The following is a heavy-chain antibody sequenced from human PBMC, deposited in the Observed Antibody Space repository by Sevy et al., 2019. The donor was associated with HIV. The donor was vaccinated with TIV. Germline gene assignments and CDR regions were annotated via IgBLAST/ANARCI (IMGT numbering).Heavy chain of an antibody. CDR2: ISNSGTYI. CDR1: GFTFSNYI. J-gene: IGHJ3*02. V-gene: IGHV3-21*01. Sequence: GGSLRLSCAASGFTFSNYIINWVRQAPGKGLEWVSSISNSGTYIYYADSVKGRFTISRYNAKNSLYLQMNSLRAEDTAVYYCARYEEDTTLVNAFDIWGQGTMVTVSS. D-gene: IGHD5-18*01. CDR3: ARYEEDTTLVNAFDI.